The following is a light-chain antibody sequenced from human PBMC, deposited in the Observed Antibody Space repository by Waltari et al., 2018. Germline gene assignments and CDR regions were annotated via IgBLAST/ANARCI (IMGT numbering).Light chain of an antibody. CDR1: SNDVGGYNY. J-gene: IGLJ3*02. CDR3: SSYTASSTWV. Sequence: QPALTQPASVSGSPGQSITISCTGTSNDVGGYNYVSWYQQYPGKAPTLMIYNVNKRPSGVSNRFSVSKSGNTASLTISGLQAEDEAHYHCSSYTASSTWVFGGGTKVTVL. CDR2: NVN. V-gene: IGLV2-14*03.